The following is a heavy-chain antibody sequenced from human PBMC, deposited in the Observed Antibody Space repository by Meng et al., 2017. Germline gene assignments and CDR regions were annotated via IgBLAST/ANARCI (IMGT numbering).Heavy chain of an antibody. CDR1: GYNFPDYY. D-gene: IGHD6-13*01. CDR2: IDPKNGDT. Sequence: QVALGQPGAELKKPGASVKVSCKPSGYNFPDYYIHWVRQAPGQGLEWMGRIDPKNGDTHYAQKFQGRVTMTGDTSISTAYMDLSGLRSDDTAVYYCARDEDISAAGKLFGDYWGQGTLVTVSS. CDR3: ARDEDISAAGKLFGDY. V-gene: IGHV1-2*06. J-gene: IGHJ4*02.